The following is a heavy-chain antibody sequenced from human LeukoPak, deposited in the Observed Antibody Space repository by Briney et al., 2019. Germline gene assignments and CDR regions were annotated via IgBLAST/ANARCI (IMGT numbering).Heavy chain of an antibody. CDR2: ISAYNGNT. J-gene: IGHJ6*02. CDR3: ARRGGSSWTYGMDV. Sequence: ASVKVSCKTSGYIFTNYGISWVRQAPGQGLEWMGWISAYNGNTNYAQKLQGRVIMTTDTSTSTAYMELRSLRSDDTAVYYCARRGGSSWTYGMDVWGQGTTVTVSS. V-gene: IGHV1-18*01. CDR1: GYIFTNYG. D-gene: IGHD6-13*01.